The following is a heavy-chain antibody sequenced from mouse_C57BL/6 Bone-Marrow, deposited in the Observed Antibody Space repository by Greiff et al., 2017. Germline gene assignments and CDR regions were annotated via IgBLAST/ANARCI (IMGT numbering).Heavy chain of an antibody. J-gene: IGHJ1*03. V-gene: IGHV1-55*01. D-gene: IGHD2-5*01. CDR3: ARPNYSNDWYFDD. CDR1: GYTFTSYW. CDR2: IYPGSGST. Sequence: QVQLQQPGAEHVKPGASVKMSCKASGYTFTSYWITWVKQRPGQGLEWIGDIYPGSGSTNYNEKFKSKATLTVDTSSSTAYMQLSSLTSEDSAVYYCARPNYSNDWYFDDWGKGTTVTVSS.